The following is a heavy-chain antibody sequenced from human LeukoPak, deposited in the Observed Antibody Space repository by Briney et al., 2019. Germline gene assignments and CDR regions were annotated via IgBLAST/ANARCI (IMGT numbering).Heavy chain of an antibody. Sequence: GSLRLSCSASGFTFSSNAMHWIRQPPGKGLEWIGNLYDSGSTHYNPSLRSRVTISADTSKNQFSLKLSSVTAADTAVYYCARHTRPGYSGYENAFDIWGQGTMITVSP. J-gene: IGHJ3*02. V-gene: IGHV4-39*01. CDR3: ARHTRPGYSGYENAFDI. CDR2: LYDSGST. CDR1: GFTFSSNAMH. D-gene: IGHD5-12*01.